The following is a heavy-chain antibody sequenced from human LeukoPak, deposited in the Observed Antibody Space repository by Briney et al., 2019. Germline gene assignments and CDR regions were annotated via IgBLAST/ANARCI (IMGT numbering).Heavy chain of an antibody. CDR1: GGSFSGYY. CDR2: INHSGST. CDR3: VRRGFVLRYFDWTRPFDY. J-gene: IGHJ4*02. V-gene: IGHV4-34*01. Sequence: SETLSLTCAVYGGSFSGYYWSWIRQPPGKGLEWIGEINHSGSTNYNPSLKSRVTISVDTSKNQFSLKLSSVTAADTAVYYCVRRGFVLRYFDWTRPFDYWGQGTLVTVSS. D-gene: IGHD3-9*01.